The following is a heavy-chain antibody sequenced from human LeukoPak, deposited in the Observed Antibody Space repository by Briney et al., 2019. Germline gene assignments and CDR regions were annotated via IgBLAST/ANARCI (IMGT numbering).Heavy chain of an antibody. D-gene: IGHD4-17*01. Sequence: PSQTLSLTCTVSGGXISSGGYSWSWLRQHPGKCLEWIGYIYYSGSTYYNPSLMSRITISVDTSKNQFSLKLSSVTAADTAVYYCAGNGDYLDYWGQGTLVTVSS. CDR1: GGXISSGGYS. CDR3: AGNGDYLDY. J-gene: IGHJ4*02. CDR2: IYYSGST. V-gene: IGHV4-31*03.